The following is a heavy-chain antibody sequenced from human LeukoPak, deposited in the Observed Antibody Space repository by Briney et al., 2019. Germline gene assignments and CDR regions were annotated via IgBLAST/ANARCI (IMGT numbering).Heavy chain of an antibody. CDR2: IYHSGST. D-gene: IGHD3-16*01. CDR3: ARGRGGMLRELTLNYYYYGMDV. CDR1: GFTFSSYW. Sequence: GSLRLSCAASGFTFSSYWMHWVRQAPGKGLEWIGEIYHSGSTRYNPSPRSRVTISVDTSKNQFSLTLSSVTAADTAVYYCARGRGGMLRELTLNYYYYGMDVWGQGTTVTVSS. J-gene: IGHJ6*02. V-gene: IGHV4-34*01.